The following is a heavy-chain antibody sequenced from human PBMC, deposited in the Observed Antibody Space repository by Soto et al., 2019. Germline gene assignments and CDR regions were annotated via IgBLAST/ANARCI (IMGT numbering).Heavy chain of an antibody. J-gene: IGHJ6*02. D-gene: IGHD6-13*01. CDR1: GYTFTSYA. V-gene: IGHV1-3*01. CDR2: INAGNGNT. CDR3: ARDQIAAAGTLYYYYGMDV. Sequence: GASVKVSCKASGYTFTSYAMHWVRQAPGQRLEWMGWINAGNGNTKYSQKFQGRVTITRDTSASTAYMELSSLRSEDTAVYYCARDQIAAAGTLYYYYGMDVWGQGTTVTVSS.